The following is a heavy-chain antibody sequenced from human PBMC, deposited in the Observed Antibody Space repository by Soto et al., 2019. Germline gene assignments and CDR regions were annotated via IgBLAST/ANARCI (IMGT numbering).Heavy chain of an antibody. D-gene: IGHD3-10*01. Sequence: SETLSLTCTVSGGSISSYYWSWIRQPPGKGLEWIGYIYYSGSTNYNPSLKSRVTISVVTSKNQFSLKLSSVTAADTAVYYCAREGSKHNWFYPWGQGTLVTVSS. J-gene: IGHJ5*02. CDR1: GGSISSYY. V-gene: IGHV4-59*01. CDR2: IYYSGST. CDR3: AREGSKHNWFYP.